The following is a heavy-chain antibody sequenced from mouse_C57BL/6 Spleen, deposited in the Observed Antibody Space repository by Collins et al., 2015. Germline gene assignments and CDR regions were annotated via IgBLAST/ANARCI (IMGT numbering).Heavy chain of an antibody. J-gene: IGHJ1*01. CDR2: IYPGDGDT. CDR1: GYAFSSSW. V-gene: IGHV1-82*01. CDR3: ARAEATMIDWYFDV. Sequence: QVQLQQSGPELVKPGASVKISCKASGYAFSSSWMNWVKQRPGQGLEWIGRIYPGDGDTNYNGKFKGKATLTADKSSSTAYMQLSSLTSVDSAVYFCARAEATMIDWYFDVWGAGTTVTVSS. D-gene: IGHD2-4*01.